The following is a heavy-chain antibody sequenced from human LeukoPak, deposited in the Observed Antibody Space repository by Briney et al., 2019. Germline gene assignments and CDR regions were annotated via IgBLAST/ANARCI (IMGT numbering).Heavy chain of an antibody. V-gene: IGHV1-69*05. D-gene: IGHD3-22*01. J-gene: IGHJ4*02. CDR1: GGTFSSYA. Sequence: SVKVSCEASGGTFSSYAISWVRQAPGQGLEWMGRIIPIFGTANYAQKFQGRVTITTDESTSTAYMELSSLRSEDTAVYYCARDCTYDSSGYATFGYWGQGTLVTVSS. CDR3: ARDCTYDSSGYATFGY. CDR2: IIPIFGTA.